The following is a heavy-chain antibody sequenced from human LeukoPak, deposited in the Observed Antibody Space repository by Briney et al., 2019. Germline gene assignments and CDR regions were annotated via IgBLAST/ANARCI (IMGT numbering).Heavy chain of an antibody. D-gene: IGHD2-2*01. CDR1: GFSVSNNY. Sequence: GGSLRLSCAASGFSVSNNYMSWVRQAPGKGPHWVSVIYSGGSTFYEDSVKGRFTISRDNSKNTVYLQMNSLRVEDTAVYYCLKYPFDYWGQGTLVTVSS. J-gene: IGHJ4*02. V-gene: IGHV3-53*01. CDR2: IYSGGST. CDR3: LKYPFDY.